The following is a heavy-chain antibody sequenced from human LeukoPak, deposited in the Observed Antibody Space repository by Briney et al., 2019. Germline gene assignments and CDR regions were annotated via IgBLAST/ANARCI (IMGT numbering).Heavy chain of an antibody. CDR3: ARASVLWFGEPRPYYYGMDV. D-gene: IGHD3-10*01. V-gene: IGHV4-39*07. Sequence: PSETLSLTCTVSGGSISSSSYYWGWIRQPPGKGLEWIGSIYYSGSTYYNPSLKSRVTISVDTSKKQFSLKLRSLTAADTAVYYCARASVLWFGEPRPYYYGMDVWGQGTTVTVSS. J-gene: IGHJ6*02. CDR1: GGSISSSSYY. CDR2: IYYSGST.